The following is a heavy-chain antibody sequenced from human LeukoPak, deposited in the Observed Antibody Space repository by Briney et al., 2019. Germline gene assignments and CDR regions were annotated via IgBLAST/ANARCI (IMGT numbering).Heavy chain of an antibody. J-gene: IGHJ4*02. CDR3: ATSMAAPGNN. V-gene: IGHV3-21*04. CDR1: GLTFSSYS. D-gene: IGHD6-13*01. Sequence: GGSLRLSCAASGLTFSSYSMNWVRQAPGKGLEWVSSISSSSSYIYYADSVKGRFTISRDNAKNSLYLQMSSLRAEDAAVYYCATSMAAPGNNWGQGTLVTVSS. CDR2: ISSSSSYI.